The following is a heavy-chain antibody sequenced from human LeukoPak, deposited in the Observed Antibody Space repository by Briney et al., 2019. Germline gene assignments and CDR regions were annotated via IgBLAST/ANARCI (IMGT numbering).Heavy chain of an antibody. V-gene: IGHV1-46*01. CDR3: ARVGGAYDSNGGY. Sequence: ASVKVSCKASGYTFTNYYIHWVRQAPGQGLEWLGIINPSGGTTSYAQKLQGRVTLTRDTSTSTIYMELNNLRSEDTAVYYCARVGGAYDSNGGYWGQGTLVTVSS. CDR2: INPSGGTT. J-gene: IGHJ4*02. CDR1: GYTFTNYY. D-gene: IGHD5-12*01.